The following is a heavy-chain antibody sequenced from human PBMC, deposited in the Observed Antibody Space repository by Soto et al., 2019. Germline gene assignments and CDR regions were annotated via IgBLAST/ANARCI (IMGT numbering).Heavy chain of an antibody. CDR1: GYTFTSYA. D-gene: IGHD1-26*01. CDR3: AGDRRGQLGNWFDP. V-gene: IGHV1-3*01. CDR2: INAGNGNT. Sequence: ASVKVSCKASGYTFTSYAMHWVRQAPGQRLEWMGWINAGNGNTKYSQKFQGRVTITRDTSASTAYMELSSLRSEDTAVYYCAGDRRGQLGNWFDPWGQGTLVTVSS. J-gene: IGHJ5*02.